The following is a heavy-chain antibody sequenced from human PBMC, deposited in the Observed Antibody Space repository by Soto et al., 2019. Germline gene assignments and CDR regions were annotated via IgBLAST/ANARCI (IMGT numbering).Heavy chain of an antibody. CDR1: GFTFSRNG. D-gene: IGHD3-22*01. J-gene: IGHJ5*01. Sequence: QVQLVESGGGVVQPGTSLRLTCAGSGFTFSRNGMHWVRQAPGKGLEWVALVXXXXXXXXYXDSVKGRFTISRDNSEXXXXXXXXXXXXXXXXXXXXXXXXXXXXSDNSGKYDSWGQGTLVTVSS. CDR2: VXXXXXXX. V-gene: IGHV3-30*03. CDR3: XXXXXXXXSDNSGKYDS.